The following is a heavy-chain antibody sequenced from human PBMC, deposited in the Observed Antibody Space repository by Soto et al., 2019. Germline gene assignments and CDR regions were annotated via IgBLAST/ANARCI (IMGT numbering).Heavy chain of an antibody. CDR1: GFAFSTYA. CDR3: ARDSVTRVSSDIPGMDV. CDR2: IGEGGVSR. V-gene: IGHV3-23*01. J-gene: IGHJ6*02. D-gene: IGHD3-10*01. Sequence: QPGGSLRLSCVASGFAFSTYAMSWVRQAPGKGLEWVSVIGEGGVSRVYADAVKGRFTISRDNSKNTLYLQMTSLRVDDTAMYYCARDSVTRVSSDIPGMDVWGQGTTVTVSS.